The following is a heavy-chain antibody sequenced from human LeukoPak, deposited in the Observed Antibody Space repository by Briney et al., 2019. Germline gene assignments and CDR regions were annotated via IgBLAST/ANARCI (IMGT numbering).Heavy chain of an antibody. Sequence: SQTLSLTCAISGDSVSSNSAAWNWIRQSPSRGLEWLGRTYYRSKWYNDYAVSVKSRITINPDTSKNQSSLQLNSVTPEDTAVYYCARGMDSYYYDSSVAYGMDVWGQGTTVTVSS. V-gene: IGHV6-1*01. J-gene: IGHJ6*02. CDR3: ARGMDSYYYDSSVAYGMDV. CDR1: GDSVSSNSAA. D-gene: IGHD3-22*01. CDR2: TYYRSKWYN.